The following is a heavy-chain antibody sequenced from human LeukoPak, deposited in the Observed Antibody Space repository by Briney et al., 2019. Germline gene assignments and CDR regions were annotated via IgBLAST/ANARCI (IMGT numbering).Heavy chain of an antibody. J-gene: IGHJ3*02. CDR2: MNPNSGNT. CDR3: ARGSRGYQDAFDI. D-gene: IGHD3-22*01. V-gene: IGHV1-8*03. CDR1: GYTFTSYD. Sequence: GASVKVSCKASGYTFTSYDINWLRQATGQGLEWMGWMNPNSGNTGYAQKFQGRVTITRNTSISTAYMELSSLRSEDTAVYYCARGSRGYQDAFDIWGQGTMVTVSS.